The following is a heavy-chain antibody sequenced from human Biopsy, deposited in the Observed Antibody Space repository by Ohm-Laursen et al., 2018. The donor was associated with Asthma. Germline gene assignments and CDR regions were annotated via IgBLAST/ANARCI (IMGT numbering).Heavy chain of an antibody. D-gene: IGHD1-26*01. CDR1: GFTFRKSA. J-gene: IGHJ4*02. CDR2: ISKDGILT. CDR3: PKDVFPGWELRRGPDY. Sequence: SLRLSCSASGFTFRKSAMHWVRQAPGRGLEWVALISKDGILTNYADSVKGRFTISRDNSKNTLHLEMNSLRVEDTAVYYCPKDVFPGWELRRGPDYWGQGTLVTVSS. V-gene: IGHV3-30*18.